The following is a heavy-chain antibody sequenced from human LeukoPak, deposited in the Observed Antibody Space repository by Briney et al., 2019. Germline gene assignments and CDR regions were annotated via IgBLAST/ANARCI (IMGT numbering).Heavy chain of an antibody. V-gene: IGHV4-38-2*01. D-gene: IGHD2-2*01. J-gene: IGHJ3*02. Sequence: SETLSLTCAVSGYSISSGYYWGWIRQPPGKGLEWIGSIYHSGSTYYNPSLKSRHTISVDTSKDQFSLKLSSVTAADTAEYYCARFPARGDIVVVPAASHAFDIWGQGTMVTVSS. CDR1: GYSISSGYY. CDR3: ARFPARGDIVVVPAASHAFDI. CDR2: IYHSGST.